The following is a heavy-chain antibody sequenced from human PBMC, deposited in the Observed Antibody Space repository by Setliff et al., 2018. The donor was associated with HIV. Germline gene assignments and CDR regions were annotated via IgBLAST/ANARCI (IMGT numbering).Heavy chain of an antibody. CDR3: ARWCAAAGCYPAIYHFDS. V-gene: IGHV1-3*04. CDR2: IDTDNGYR. Sequence: ASVKVSCKTSGGSFSKYLFTWVRQAPGQRLEWMGRIDTDNGYRRYSPKLQGRVTITKDTSANTAYMELRGLRSEDTAVYYCARWCAAAGCYPAIYHFDSWGQGTLVTVSS. CDR1: GGSFSKYL. D-gene: IGHD2-2*01. J-gene: IGHJ4*02.